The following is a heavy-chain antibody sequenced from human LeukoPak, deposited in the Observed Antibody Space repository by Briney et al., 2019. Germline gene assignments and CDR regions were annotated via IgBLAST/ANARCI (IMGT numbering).Heavy chain of an antibody. D-gene: IGHD4-17*01. CDR2: IYYSGST. Sequence: PSQTLSLTCTVTGDSISSGSYYWSWIRQPPGKGLEWIGYIYYSGSTNYNPFLKSRVTISVDTSKNQFSLKLSSVTAADTAVYYCARVHTTVTTYYFDYWGQGTLVTVSS. V-gene: IGHV4-61*01. J-gene: IGHJ4*02. CDR3: ARVHTTVTTYYFDY. CDR1: GDSISSGSYY.